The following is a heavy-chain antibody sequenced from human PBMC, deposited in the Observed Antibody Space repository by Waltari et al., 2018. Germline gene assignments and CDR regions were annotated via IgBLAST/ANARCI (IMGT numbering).Heavy chain of an antibody. Sequence: QVQLQESGPGLVKPSETLSLTCAVSGYSLSSGYSWGWIRQPPGKGLEWIGSIYHSGSTYYNPSLKSRVTISVDTSKNQFSLKLSSVTAADTAVYYCARGRTNIVATIYYFDYWGQGTLVTVSS. CDR1: GYSLSSGYS. V-gene: IGHV4-38-2*01. D-gene: IGHD5-12*01. CDR3: ARGRTNIVATIYYFDY. CDR2: IYHSGST. J-gene: IGHJ4*02.